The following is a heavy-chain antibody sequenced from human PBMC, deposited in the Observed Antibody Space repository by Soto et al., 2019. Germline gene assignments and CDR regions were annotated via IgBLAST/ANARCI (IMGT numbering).Heavy chain of an antibody. J-gene: IGHJ6*02. CDR1: GYTFTSYY. V-gene: IGHV1-46*01. CDR2: INPSGGST. D-gene: IGHD1-7*01. Sequence: GASVKVSFKASGYTFTSYYTHWVRQAPGQGLEWMGIINPSGGSTSYAQKFQGRVTMTRDTSISTAYMELSRLRSDDTAVYYCARKLELRGSYYYYYDMDVWGQGTTVTVSS. CDR3: ARKLELRGSYYYYYDMDV.